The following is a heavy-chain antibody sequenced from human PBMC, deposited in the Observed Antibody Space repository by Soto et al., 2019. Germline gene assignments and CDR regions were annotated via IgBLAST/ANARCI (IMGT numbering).Heavy chain of an antibody. CDR2: FDPEDGET. D-gene: IGHD2-8*01. J-gene: IGHJ3*02. CDR3: ATNTLMVYAIKEAFDI. V-gene: IGHV1-24*01. Sequence: ASVKVSCKVSGYTLTELSMHWVRQAPGKGLEWMGGFDPEDGETIYAQKFQGRVTMTEDTSTDTAYMELSSLRSEDTAVYYCATNTLMVYAIKEAFDIWGQGTMVTVSS. CDR1: GYTLTELS.